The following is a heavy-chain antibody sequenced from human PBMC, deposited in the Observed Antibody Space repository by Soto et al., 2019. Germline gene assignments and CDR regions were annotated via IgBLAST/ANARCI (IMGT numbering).Heavy chain of an antibody. CDR1: VDSIIVTHW. Sequence: PSETLSLTCAVSVDSIIVTHWWSWVRRPPGKGLEFIGETHHSRGTNYNPSLRSRVTMSLDKSKNQLSLILYSVTAADTGVYYCARYSAASGTYYFDYWGQGTLVT. CDR2: THHSRGT. J-gene: IGHJ4*01. V-gene: IGHV4-4*02. CDR3: ARYSAASGTYYFDY. D-gene: IGHD6-13*01.